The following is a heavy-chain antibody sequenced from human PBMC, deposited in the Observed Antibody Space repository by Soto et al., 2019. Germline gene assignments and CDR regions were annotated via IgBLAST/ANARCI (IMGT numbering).Heavy chain of an antibody. CDR2: ISSSSSYI. Sequence: EVQLVESGGGLVKPGGSLRLSCAASGFTFSSYSMNWVRQAPGKGLEWVSSISSSSSYIYYVDSVKGRFTISRDNAKNSLYLQMNSLRAEDTAVYYCARKPYSSGWYSDYYGMDVWGQGTTVTVSS. CDR1: GFTFSSYS. CDR3: ARKPYSSGWYSDYYGMDV. V-gene: IGHV3-21*01. J-gene: IGHJ6*02. D-gene: IGHD6-19*01.